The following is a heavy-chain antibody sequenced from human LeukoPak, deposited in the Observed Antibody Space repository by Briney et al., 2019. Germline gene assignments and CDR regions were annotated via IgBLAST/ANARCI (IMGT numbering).Heavy chain of an antibody. CDR3: ARGLRQPKAPFDY. D-gene: IGHD6-25*01. CDR2: INPSGGST. Sequence: ASVTVSCKASGYTFTGYYMHWVRQAPGRGLEWMGIINPSGGSTSYAQKFQGRVTMTRDTSTSTVYMELSSLRSEDTAVYYCARGLRQPKAPFDYWGQGTLVTVSS. CDR1: GYTFTGYY. J-gene: IGHJ4*02. V-gene: IGHV1-46*01.